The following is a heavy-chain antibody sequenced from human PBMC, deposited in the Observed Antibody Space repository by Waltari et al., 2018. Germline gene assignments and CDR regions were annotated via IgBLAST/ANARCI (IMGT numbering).Heavy chain of an antibody. CDR2: LSVSGAAT. J-gene: IGHJ4*02. CDR3: AKGSTSRYYLDY. CDR1: GFTFSSYT. Sequence: EVQLVESGGGLVQPGGSLRLSCAASGFTFSSYTLTLVRQAPGKGLEWLSSLSVSGAATYYADSVKGRSTISRDNSKNTLYLQVNSLRAEDTALYYCAKGSTSRYYLDYWGQGTLVTVSS. V-gene: IGHV3-23*04. D-gene: IGHD2-2*01.